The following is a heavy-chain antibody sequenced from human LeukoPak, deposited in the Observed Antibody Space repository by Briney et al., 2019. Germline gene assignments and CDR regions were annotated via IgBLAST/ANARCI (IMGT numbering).Heavy chain of an antibody. CDR3: ARDYCSSGSCYSRYMDV. D-gene: IGHD2-15*01. V-gene: IGHV1-2*02. CDR1: GYTFTGYY. CDR2: INPNSGGT. Sequence: ASVKVSCKASGYTFTGYYMHWVRQAPGQGLEWMGWINPNSGGTNYAQKLQGRVTMTTDTSTSTAYMELRSLRSDDTAVYYCARDYCSSGSCYSRYMDVWGKGTTVTVSS. J-gene: IGHJ6*03.